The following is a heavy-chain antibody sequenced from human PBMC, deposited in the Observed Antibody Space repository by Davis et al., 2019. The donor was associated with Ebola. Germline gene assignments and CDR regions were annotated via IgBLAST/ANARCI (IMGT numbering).Heavy chain of an antibody. CDR2: IGSDGIHA. V-gene: IGHV3-21*04. CDR3: AKVLRFLEWPFDY. CDR1: GFTFSSYT. J-gene: IGHJ4*02. D-gene: IGHD3-3*01. Sequence: PGGSLRLSCAGSGFTFSSYTMNWVRQAPGKGLEWVSSIGSDGIHAFHADSVKGRFTISRDNSKNTLYLQMNSLRAEDTAVYYCAKVLRFLEWPFDYWGQGTLVTVSS.